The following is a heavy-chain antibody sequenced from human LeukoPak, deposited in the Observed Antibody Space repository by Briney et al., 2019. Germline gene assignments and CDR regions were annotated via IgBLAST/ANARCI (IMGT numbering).Heavy chain of an antibody. V-gene: IGHV1-8*01. J-gene: IGHJ5*02. D-gene: IGHD5-12*01. Sequence: ASVKVSCMASGYTFTSYDINWVRQATGQGLEWMGWMNPNSGNTGYAQKFQGRVTMTRNTSISTAYMELSSLRSEDTAVYYCARVVATATENWFDPWGQGTLVTVSS. CDR3: ARVVATATENWFDP. CDR1: GYTFTSYD. CDR2: MNPNSGNT.